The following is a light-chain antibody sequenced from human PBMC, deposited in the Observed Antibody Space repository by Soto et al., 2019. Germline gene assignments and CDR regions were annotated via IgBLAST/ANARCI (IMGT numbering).Light chain of an antibody. Sequence: EIVLTQSPGTLSLSPGERATLSCRASQSVSSSYLAWYQQKPGQAPRFRIYGASSRATGIPDRFTGSGSGTDFTLTISRLEPEDFAVYYCQQYGTSPPITFGQGTRREIK. CDR2: GAS. J-gene: IGKJ5*01. CDR3: QQYGTSPPIT. V-gene: IGKV3-20*01. CDR1: QSVSSSY.